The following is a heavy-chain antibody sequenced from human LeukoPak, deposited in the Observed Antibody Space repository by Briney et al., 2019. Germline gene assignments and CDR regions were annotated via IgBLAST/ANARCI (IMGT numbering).Heavy chain of an antibody. CDR2: IYSGGST. CDR1: GFTFSTYA. J-gene: IGHJ4*02. V-gene: IGHV3-53*01. D-gene: IGHD4-17*01. CDR3: ARDDYYGDYVA. Sequence: GGSLRLSCAASGFTFSTYAMSWVRQAPGKGLEWVSVIYSGGSTYYADSVKGRFTISRDNSKNTLYLQMNSLRADGTAVYYCARDDYYGDYVAWGQGTLVTVSS.